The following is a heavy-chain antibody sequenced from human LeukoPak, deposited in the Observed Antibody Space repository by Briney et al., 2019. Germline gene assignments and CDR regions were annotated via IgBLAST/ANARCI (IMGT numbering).Heavy chain of an antibody. V-gene: IGHV4-31*03. CDR2: ICYSGST. CDR3: ARGVVVVTATNWFDP. CDR1: GGSISSGGYY. Sequence: SETLSLTCTVSGGSISSGGYYWGWIRQHPGKGLEWIGYICYSGSTYYNPSLKSRVTISVDTSKNQFSLKLSSVTAADTAVYYCARGVVVVTATNWFDPWGQGTLVTVSS. D-gene: IGHD2-21*02. J-gene: IGHJ5*02.